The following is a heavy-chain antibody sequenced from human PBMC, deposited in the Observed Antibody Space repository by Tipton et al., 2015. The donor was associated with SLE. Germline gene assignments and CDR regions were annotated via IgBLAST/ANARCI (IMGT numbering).Heavy chain of an antibody. D-gene: IGHD3-22*01. CDR2: IYTRGST. V-gene: IGHV4-4*07. CDR3: ARTYYYDSSGSDAFDI. Sequence: TLSLTCTVSGGSISSYYWSWIRQPAGKGLEWIGRIYTRGSTNYNPSLKSRVTMSVDTSKNQFSLKLSSVTAADTAVYYCARTYYYDSSGSDAFDIWGQGTMVTVSS. CDR1: GGSISSYY. J-gene: IGHJ3*02.